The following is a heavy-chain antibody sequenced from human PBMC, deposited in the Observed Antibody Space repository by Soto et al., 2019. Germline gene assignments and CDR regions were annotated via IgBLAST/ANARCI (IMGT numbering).Heavy chain of an antibody. V-gene: IGHV3-7*04. D-gene: IGHD3-10*01. J-gene: IGHJ6*03. Sequence: EVQLVESGGGLVQPGGSLRLSCAASGFTFSSYWMSWVRQAPGKGLEWVANIKQDGSEKYYVDSVKGRFTISRDNAKNSLYLQMNSLRAEDTAVYYCARGITMVRGVNPGDYYYYYMDVWGKGTTVTVSS. CDR3: ARGITMVRGVNPGDYYYYYMDV. CDR2: IKQDGSEK. CDR1: GFTFSSYW.